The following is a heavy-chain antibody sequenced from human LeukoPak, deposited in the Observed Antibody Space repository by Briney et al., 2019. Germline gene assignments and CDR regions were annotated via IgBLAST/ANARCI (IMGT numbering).Heavy chain of an antibody. CDR2: ISAYNGNT. J-gene: IGHJ6*04. CDR1: GYTFTRYG. V-gene: IGHV1-18*04. Sequence: ASVKVSCKASGYTFTRYGISWVRQAPGQGLEWMGWISAYNGNTNYAQKLQGRVTMTTDTSTSTAYMELRSLRSDDTAVYYCARKFLGYCSSTSCLYGMDVWGKGTTVTVSS. D-gene: IGHD2-2*01. CDR3: ARKFLGYCSSTSCLYGMDV.